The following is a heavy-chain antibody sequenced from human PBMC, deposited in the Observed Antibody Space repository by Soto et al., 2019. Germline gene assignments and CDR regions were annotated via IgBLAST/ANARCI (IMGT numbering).Heavy chain of an antibody. CDR1: GFTFSTYA. Sequence: VGSLRLSCVASGFTFSTYAMSWVRQAPGKGLEWVSALSPSGGETYYADSVKGRFTISRDNSMNALYLQMNSLRVEDTAVYFCAHPRGYGVFDAYDIWGQGTMVTVSS. CDR3: AHPRGYGVFDAYDI. V-gene: IGHV3-23*01. D-gene: IGHD4-17*01. J-gene: IGHJ3*02. CDR2: LSPSGGET.